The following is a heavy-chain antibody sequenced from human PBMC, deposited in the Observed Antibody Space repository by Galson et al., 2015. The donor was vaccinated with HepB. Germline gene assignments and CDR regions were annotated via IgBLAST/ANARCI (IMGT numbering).Heavy chain of an antibody. CDR1: GFTFSSYA. Sequence: SLRLSCAASGFTFSSYAMHWVRQAPGKGLEWVAVISYDGSNKYYADSVKGRFTISRDNSKNTLYLQMNSLRAEDTAVYYCARGTVDYPLYWGQGTLVTVSS. V-gene: IGHV3-30-3*01. CDR3: ARGTVDYPLY. J-gene: IGHJ4*02. D-gene: IGHD4-11*01. CDR2: ISYDGSNK.